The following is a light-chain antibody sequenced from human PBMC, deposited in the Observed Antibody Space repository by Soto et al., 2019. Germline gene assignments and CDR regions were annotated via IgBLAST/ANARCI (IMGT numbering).Light chain of an antibody. Sequence: QSVLTQPPSASGTPGQRVTISCSGSSSNIGRNTVNWYHQLPGTAPKLLIYSDNQRPSGVPDRFSVSKSGTSVSLASSGRQSDDEADYYCAAWDDSLNGMVFGGGTKVTVL. J-gene: IGLJ2*01. CDR1: SSNIGRNT. CDR3: AAWDDSLNGMV. V-gene: IGLV1-44*01. CDR2: SDN.